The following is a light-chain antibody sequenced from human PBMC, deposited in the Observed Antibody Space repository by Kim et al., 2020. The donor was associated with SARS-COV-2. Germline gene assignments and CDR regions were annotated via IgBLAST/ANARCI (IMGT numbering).Light chain of an antibody. CDR1: QSISSN. CDR2: GAS. V-gene: IGKV3-15*01. Sequence: VSPGERATLSCRASQSISSNLAWYQQKPGQAPRPLIYGASTRATGIPARFSGSGSGTEFTLTISSLQSEDFAVYHCQQYNNWPPYTFGQGTKLEI. J-gene: IGKJ2*01. CDR3: QQYNNWPPYT.